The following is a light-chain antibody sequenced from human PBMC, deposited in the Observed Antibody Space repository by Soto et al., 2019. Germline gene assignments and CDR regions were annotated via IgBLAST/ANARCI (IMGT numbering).Light chain of an antibody. Sequence: QSALTQPASVSGSPGQSIAISCTGTSSDVGGYNYVSWYQQHPGKAPKLMIYDVSNRPSGVSNRFSGSTSGNTASLTISGLQAEDEAYYYCSSYTSSSTYVFGTGTKLTVL. V-gene: IGLV2-14*01. CDR2: DVS. CDR1: SSDVGGYNY. J-gene: IGLJ1*01. CDR3: SSYTSSSTYV.